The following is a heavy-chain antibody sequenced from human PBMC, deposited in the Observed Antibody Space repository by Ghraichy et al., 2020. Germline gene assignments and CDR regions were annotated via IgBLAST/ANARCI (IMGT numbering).Heavy chain of an antibody. J-gene: IGHJ6*02. CDR3: ARGSTVVTSFFGNYGMDV. CDR2: INPNSGGT. Sequence: ASVKVSCKASGYTFTGYYMHWVRQAPGQGLEWMGWINPNSGGTNYAQKFQGWVTMTRDTSISTAYMELSRLRSDDTAEYYCARGSTVVTSFFGNYGMDVWGQGTTVTVAS. CDR1: GYTFTGYY. D-gene: IGHD4-23*01. V-gene: IGHV1-2*04.